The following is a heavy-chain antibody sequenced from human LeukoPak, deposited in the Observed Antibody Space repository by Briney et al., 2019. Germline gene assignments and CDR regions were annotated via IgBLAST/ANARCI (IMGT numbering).Heavy chain of an antibody. Sequence: GGSLRLSCSASGFTFSTYSMTWVRQTPGKGLEWVSYMSGDGKTIFYADSVRGRFTISRDNAKNSLYLQMNSLRDEDTAAYYCARGTFSMYSSGWYVGDWGQGTLVTVSS. CDR2: MSGDGKTI. D-gene: IGHD6-19*01. J-gene: IGHJ4*02. CDR1: GFTFSTYS. V-gene: IGHV3-48*02. CDR3: ARGTFSMYSSGWYVGD.